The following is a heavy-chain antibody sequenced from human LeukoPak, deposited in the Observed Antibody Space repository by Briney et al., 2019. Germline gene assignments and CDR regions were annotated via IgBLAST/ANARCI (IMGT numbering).Heavy chain of an antibody. Sequence: ASVKVSCKASGGTFSSYAISWVRQAPGQGLEWMGGIIPIFGTANYAQKFQGRVTITADESTSTAYMELSSLRSEDTAVYYCARDRGITMVRGATDYYYYYMDVWGKGTTVTISS. D-gene: IGHD3-10*01. CDR2: IIPIFGTA. CDR3: ARDRGITMVRGATDYYYYYMDV. J-gene: IGHJ6*03. CDR1: GGTFSSYA. V-gene: IGHV1-69*13.